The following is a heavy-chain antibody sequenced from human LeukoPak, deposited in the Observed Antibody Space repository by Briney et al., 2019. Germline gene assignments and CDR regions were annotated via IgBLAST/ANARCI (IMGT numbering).Heavy chain of an antibody. CDR1: GYTFTGHY. D-gene: IGHD6-6*01. V-gene: IGHV1-2*06. CDR2: INPNSGGT. Sequence: ASVKVSCKASGYTFTGHYMHWARQAPGQGLEWMGRINPNSGGTNYAQKFQGRVTMTSDMSITTVYMELSRLTSGDTAVYYCARDNRLVPDNWGQGTLATVSS. J-gene: IGHJ4*02. CDR3: ARDNRLVPDN.